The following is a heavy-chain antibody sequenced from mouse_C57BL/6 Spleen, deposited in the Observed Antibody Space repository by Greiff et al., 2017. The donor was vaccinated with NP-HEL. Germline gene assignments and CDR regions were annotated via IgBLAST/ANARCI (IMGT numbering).Heavy chain of an antibody. V-gene: IGHV5-17*01. CDR2: ISSGSSTI. CDR1: GFTFSDYG. Sequence: EVQLVESGGGLVKPGGSLKLSCAASGFTFSDYGMHWVRQAPEKGLEWVAYISSGSSTIYYADTVKGRFTIYRDNAKNTLFLQMTSLRSEDTAMYYCAIDYYGNYAMDYWGQGTSVTVSS. J-gene: IGHJ4*01. D-gene: IGHD1-1*01. CDR3: AIDYYGNYAMDY.